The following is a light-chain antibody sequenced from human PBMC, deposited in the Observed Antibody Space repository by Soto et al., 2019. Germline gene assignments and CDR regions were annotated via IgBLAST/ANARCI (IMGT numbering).Light chain of an antibody. Sequence: QSVLTQPPSVSGAPGQRVTISCTGRSSNIGAGYDVHWYQQLPGTAPKLLIYGNSNRPSGVPDRFSGSKSGTSASLAITGLKAEDEADYYCQSYDSSLNVVFGGGTKVTVL. CDR3: QSYDSSLNVV. V-gene: IGLV1-40*01. CDR1: SSNIGAGYD. CDR2: GNS. J-gene: IGLJ2*01.